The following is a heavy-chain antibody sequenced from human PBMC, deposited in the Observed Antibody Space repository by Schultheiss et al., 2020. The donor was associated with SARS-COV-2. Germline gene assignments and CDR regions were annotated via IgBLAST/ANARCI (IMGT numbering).Heavy chain of an antibody. Sequence: GGSLRLSCAASGFTFSNAWMSWVRQAPGKGLEWVGRIKSKTDGGTTDYAAPVKGRFTISRDDSKNTLYLQMNSLKTEDTAVYYCTTLTHHIVVVPAAHKSDYWGQGTLVTVSS. CDR3: TTLTHHIVVVPAAHKSDY. J-gene: IGHJ4*02. D-gene: IGHD2-2*01. CDR2: IKSKTDGGTT. CDR1: GFTFSNAW. V-gene: IGHV3-15*01.